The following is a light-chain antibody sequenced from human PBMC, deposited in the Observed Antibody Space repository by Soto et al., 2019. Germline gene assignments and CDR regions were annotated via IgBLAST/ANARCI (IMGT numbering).Light chain of an antibody. CDR3: QQYNNWPPLT. V-gene: IGKV3-15*01. CDR2: DAS. J-gene: IGKJ4*01. CDR1: KFIGSN. Sequence: MTQSPATLSVSPGERATLSCRASKFIGSNLAWYQQKPGEAPRLLMYDASSRATGIPARFSGSGSGTEFALTISSLQSEDFAIYYCQQYNNWPPLTFGGGTKVEIK.